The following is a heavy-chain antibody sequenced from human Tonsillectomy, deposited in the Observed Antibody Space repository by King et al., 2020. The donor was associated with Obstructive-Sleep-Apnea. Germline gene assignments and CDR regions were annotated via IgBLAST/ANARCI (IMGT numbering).Heavy chain of an antibody. CDR2: IRRKAYGGTT. CDR3: VRLSAYASGWFAEQKAEYFQL. J-gene: IGHJ1*01. Sequence: VQLVESGGGLVQPGRSLRLSCTVSGFTFADYDMSWLRQAPGKGLEWVGFIRRKAYGGTTDYAASVKGSITLSRDDSKSTAYLQMNSLKSEDTGVYYCVRLSAYASGWFAEQKAEYFQLWGQGTLITVSP. CDR1: GFTFADYD. V-gene: IGHV3-49*03. D-gene: IGHD6-19*01.